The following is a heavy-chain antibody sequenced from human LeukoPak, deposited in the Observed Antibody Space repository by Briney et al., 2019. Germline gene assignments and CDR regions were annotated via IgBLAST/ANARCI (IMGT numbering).Heavy chain of an antibody. CDR1: GFPFSGSG. J-gene: IGHJ5*02. V-gene: IGHV3-33*06. CDR2: IWYDGSHQ. Sequence: PGSSLRLSCAASGFPFSGSGMHWVRQAPGKGLEWVAVIWYDGSHQYYADSVKGRFTISRDNSKNTLYLQMNSLRAEDTAVYYCAKDRGIVVVPAALNWFDPWGQGTLVTVSS. CDR3: AKDRGIVVVPAALNWFDP. D-gene: IGHD2-2*01.